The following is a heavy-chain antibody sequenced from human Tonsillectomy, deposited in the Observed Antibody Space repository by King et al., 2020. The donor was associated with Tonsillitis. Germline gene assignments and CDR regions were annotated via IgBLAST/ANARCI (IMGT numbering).Heavy chain of an antibody. CDR3: ARGAYSSSSWYFDV. V-gene: IGHV4-4*07. CDR2: IQSRRRM. J-gene: IGHJ2*01. Sequence: QMQLQESGPGLVKTSETLSLTCTVSGASVSTFPWSWIRQPAGKGLQWIGHIQSRRRMFDNPSLKSRVTMSLDTSKNQVYLNLTSLTAADTAVYYCARGAYSSSSWYFDVWGRGTLVSVSS. CDR1: GASVSTFP. D-gene: IGHD6-6*01.